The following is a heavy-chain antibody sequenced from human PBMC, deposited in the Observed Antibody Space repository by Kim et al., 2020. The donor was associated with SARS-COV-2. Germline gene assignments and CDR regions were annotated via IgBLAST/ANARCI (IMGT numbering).Heavy chain of an antibody. Sequence: GESLKISCKVSGYIFDNYWIGWVRQMSGKGLEWMGIIYPGDSATRYSPSFQGQVTISVDKSISTAYLQWSSLKASDTAMYYCARHDVYYYDSMTYSGGGDPRRGVFWFDPWGQGTLVTVSS. CDR2: IYPGDSAT. J-gene: IGHJ5*02. CDR3: ARHDVYYYDSMTYSGGGDPRRGVFWFDP. V-gene: IGHV5-51*01. D-gene: IGHD3-10*01. CDR1: GYIFDNYW.